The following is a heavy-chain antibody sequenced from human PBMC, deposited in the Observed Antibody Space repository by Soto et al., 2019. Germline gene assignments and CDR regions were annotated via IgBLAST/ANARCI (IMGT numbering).Heavy chain of an antibody. J-gene: IGHJ4*02. CDR1: RFTVSSNY. Sequence: EVQLVESGGGLVQPGGSLRLSCAVSRFTVSSNYMSWVRQAPGKGLEWVSVLYSGGSTSYADSVKGRFTISRDNSKNTLYLQLNSLRAEDTSVYYCARQRWLHYYFDYWGQGTLVTVSS. V-gene: IGHV3-66*04. CDR3: ARQRWLHYYFDY. D-gene: IGHD5-12*01. CDR2: LYSGGST.